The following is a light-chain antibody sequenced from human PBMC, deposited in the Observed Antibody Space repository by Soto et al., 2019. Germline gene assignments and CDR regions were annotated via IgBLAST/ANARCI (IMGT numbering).Light chain of an antibody. J-gene: IGLJ3*02. CDR2: DVS. CDR3: CSYAGSYTWV. Sequence: QSALTQPRSVSGSPGQSVTISCTGTSSDVGGYNYVSWYQQHPGKAPKLMIYDVSKRPSGVPDRFSGSKSGNRASLTISGLQAEDEAEYYCCSYAGSYTWVFGGGTQLTVL. V-gene: IGLV2-11*01. CDR1: SSDVGGYNY.